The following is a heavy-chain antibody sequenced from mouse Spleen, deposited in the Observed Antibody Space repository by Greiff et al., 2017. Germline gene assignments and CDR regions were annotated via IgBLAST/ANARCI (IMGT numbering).Heavy chain of an antibody. CDR1: GYAFSSYW. CDR2: IYPGDGDT. D-gene: IGHD3-3*01. Sequence: QVHVKQSGAELVKPGASVKISCKASGYAFSSYWMNWVKQRPGKGLEWIGQIYPGDGDTNYNGKFKGKATLTADKSSSTAYMQLSSLTSEDSAVYFCARGWGDYFDDWGQGTTLTVSS. V-gene: IGHV1-80*01. J-gene: IGHJ2*01. CDR3: ARGWGDYFDD.